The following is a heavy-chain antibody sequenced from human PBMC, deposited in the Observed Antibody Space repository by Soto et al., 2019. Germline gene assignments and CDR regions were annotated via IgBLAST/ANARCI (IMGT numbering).Heavy chain of an antibody. CDR3: ARGGGDCSSTSCYYYYFGMDV. CDR2: INHSGST. D-gene: IGHD2-2*01. CDR1: GGSFSGYY. J-gene: IGHJ6*02. Sequence: SETLSLTCAVYGGSFSGYYWSWIRQPPGKGLEWIGEINHSGSTNYNPSLKSRVTISVDTSKNQFSLKLSSVTAADTAVYYCARGGGDCSSTSCYYYYFGMDVLGQVTTVTVSS. V-gene: IGHV4-34*01.